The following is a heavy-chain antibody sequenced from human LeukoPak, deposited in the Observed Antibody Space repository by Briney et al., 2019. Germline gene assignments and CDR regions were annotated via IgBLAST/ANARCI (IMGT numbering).Heavy chain of an antibody. V-gene: IGHV4-59*01. CDR2: IYYSGST. CDR1: GGSISSYY. CDR3: ARVGKTGGEFDY. Sequence: SETLSLTCTVSGGSISSYYWSWIRQPPGKGLEWIGYIYYSGSTNYNPSLKSRVTISVDTSKNQFSLKLGSVTAADTAVYYCARVGKTGGEFDYWGQGTLVTVSS. D-gene: IGHD2-8*02. J-gene: IGHJ4*02.